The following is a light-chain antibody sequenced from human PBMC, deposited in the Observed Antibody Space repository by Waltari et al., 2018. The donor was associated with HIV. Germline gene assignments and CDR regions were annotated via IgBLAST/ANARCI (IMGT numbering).Light chain of an antibody. Sequence: SVVTPPASVSGFPGQSVTISCTGTDSDFGYGHFVSGYQQHPGKAPKVILFEVDSRSSGVDDRFSASKSGNTASLTISGLRTEDVATYYCSSFTQDFTVIFGGGTKVTIL. CDR3: SSFTQDFTVI. CDR1: DSDFGYGHF. CDR2: EVD. J-gene: IGLJ2*01. V-gene: IGLV2-14*03.